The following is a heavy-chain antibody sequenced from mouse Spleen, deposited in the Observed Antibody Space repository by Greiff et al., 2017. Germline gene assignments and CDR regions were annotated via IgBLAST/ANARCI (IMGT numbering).Heavy chain of an antibody. D-gene: IGHD1-1*01. CDR3: AREDSGSSYYFDY. V-gene: IGHV1-66*01. Sequence: QVQLKQSGPELVKPGASVKISCKASGYSFTSYYIHWVKQRPGQGLEWIGWIYPGSGNTKYNEKFKGKATLTADTSSSTAYMQLSSLTSEDSAVYYCAREDSGSSYYFDYWGQGTTLTVSS. CDR2: IYPGSGNT. J-gene: IGHJ2*01. CDR1: GYSFTSYY.